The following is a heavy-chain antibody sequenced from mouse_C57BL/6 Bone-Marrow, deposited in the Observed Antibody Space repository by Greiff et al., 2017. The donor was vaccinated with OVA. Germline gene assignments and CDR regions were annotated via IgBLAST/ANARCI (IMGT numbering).Heavy chain of an antibody. CDR3: ARRNFYGARYFDV. Sequence: EVKVVESGGDLVKPGGSLKLSCAASGFTFSSYGMSWVRQTPDKRLEWVATISSGGSYTYYPDSVKGRFTISRDNAKNTLYLQMSSLKSEDTAMYYCARRNFYGARYFDVWGTGTTVTVSS. J-gene: IGHJ1*03. CDR1: GFTFSSYG. V-gene: IGHV5-6*02. D-gene: IGHD1-1*01. CDR2: ISSGGSYT.